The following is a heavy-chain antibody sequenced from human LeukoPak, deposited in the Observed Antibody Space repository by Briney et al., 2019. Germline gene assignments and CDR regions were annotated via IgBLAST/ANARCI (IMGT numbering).Heavy chain of an antibody. CDR2: ISGSGDNT. D-gene: IGHD3-10*01. V-gene: IGHV3-23*01. J-gene: IGHJ6*02. CDR3: AKSGGLSGSGRLGVDV. Sequence: GGSLRPSCAASGFTFSSYAMSWVRQAPGKGLEWVSGISGSGDNTYHADSVKGRLTISRDNSKNTLYLQMISLRAEDTAIYYCAKSGGLSGSGRLGVDVWGQETTVTVSS. CDR1: GFTFSSYA.